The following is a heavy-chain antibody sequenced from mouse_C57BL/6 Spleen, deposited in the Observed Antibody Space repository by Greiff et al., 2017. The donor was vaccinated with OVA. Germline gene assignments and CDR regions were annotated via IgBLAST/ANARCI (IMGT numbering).Heavy chain of an antibody. CDR3: ARGTASWFAY. D-gene: IGHD3-3*01. CDR1: GYTFTSYW. CDR2: IYPGSGST. Sequence: QVQLKQSGAELVKPGASVKMSCKASGYTFTSYWITWVKQRPGQGLEWIGDIYPGSGSTNYNEKFKSKATLTVDTSSSTAYMQLSSLTSEDSAVYYCARGTASWFAYWGQGTLVTVSA. J-gene: IGHJ3*01. V-gene: IGHV1-55*01.